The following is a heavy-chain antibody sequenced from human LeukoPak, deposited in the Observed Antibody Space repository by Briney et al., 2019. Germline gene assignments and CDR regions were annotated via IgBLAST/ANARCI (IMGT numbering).Heavy chain of an antibody. CDR3: ARGLKAARALFRFDP. V-gene: IGHV1-8*03. CDR1: GYTFTGYY. J-gene: IGHJ5*02. CDR2: MNPNSGNT. Sequence: ASVKVSCKASGYTFTGYYMHWVRQAPGQGLEWMGWMNPNSGNTGYAQKFQGRITITRDNSISTAYMELGSLRSEDTAVYYCARGLKAARALFRFDPWGQGTLVTVSS. D-gene: IGHD6-6*01.